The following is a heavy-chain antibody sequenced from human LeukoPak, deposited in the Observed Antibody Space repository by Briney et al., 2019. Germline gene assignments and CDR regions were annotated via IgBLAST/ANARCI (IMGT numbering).Heavy chain of an antibody. CDR2: IYSGGST. J-gene: IGHJ6*02. CDR3: AKDLRIRYYYGMDV. V-gene: IGHV3-53*01. D-gene: IGHD2-15*01. Sequence: GGSLRLSCAASGFTVSSNYMSWVRQAPGKGLEWVSVIYSGGSTYYADSVKGRFTISRDNSKNTVYLQMNSLRAEDTAVYYCAKDLRIRYYYGMDVWGQGTTVTVSS. CDR1: GFTVSSNY.